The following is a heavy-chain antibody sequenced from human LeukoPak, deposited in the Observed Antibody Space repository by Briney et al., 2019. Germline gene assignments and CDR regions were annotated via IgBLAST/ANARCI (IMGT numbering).Heavy chain of an antibody. CDR3: ARGGNKYYDFWSGYYKGLDAFDI. CDR2: MNPNSGNT. V-gene: IGHV1-8*01. J-gene: IGHJ3*02. D-gene: IGHD3-3*01. Sequence: ASVKVSCKAPGYTFTSYDINWVRQATGQGLAWMGWMNPNSGNTGYAQKFQGRVTMTRNTSISTAYMKLSSLRSEDTAVYYCARGGNKYYDFWSGYYKGLDAFDIWGQGTMVTVSS. CDR1: GYTFTSYD.